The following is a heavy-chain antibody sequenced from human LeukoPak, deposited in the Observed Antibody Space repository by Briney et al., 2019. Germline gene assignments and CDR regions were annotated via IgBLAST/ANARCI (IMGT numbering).Heavy chain of an antibody. CDR2: IKEDGSEK. J-gene: IGHJ4*02. Sequence: PGESLRLSCAASGLTFTTYWMSWVRQAPGKGLEWVANIKEDGSEKNYVDSVKGRFTISRDNAKNSLYLQMNSLRAEDTAVYYCARGRRIYEFWGQGTVVTVSS. CDR1: GLTFTTYW. CDR3: ARGRRIYEF. V-gene: IGHV3-7*01. D-gene: IGHD3-16*01.